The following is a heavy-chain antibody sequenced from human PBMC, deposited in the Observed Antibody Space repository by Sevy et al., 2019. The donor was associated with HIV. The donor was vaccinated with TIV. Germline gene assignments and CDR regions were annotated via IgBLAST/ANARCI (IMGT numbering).Heavy chain of an antibody. J-gene: IGHJ6*02. CDR3: GRAMDV. CDR2: IKQDGSVK. V-gene: IGHV3-7*01. CDR1: GFTFSSYW. Sequence: GESLKISCAASGFTFSSYWMHLVRQATGRGLEWVANIKQDGSVKYYVDSVKGRFTLSRDNAKNSLYLQMNSLRPEDTGVYYCGRAMDVWGQRTTVTVSS.